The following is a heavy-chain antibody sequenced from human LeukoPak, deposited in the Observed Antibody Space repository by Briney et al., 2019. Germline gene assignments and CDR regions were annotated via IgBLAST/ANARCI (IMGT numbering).Heavy chain of an antibody. CDR2: ISSNGGST. V-gene: IGHV3-64D*06. CDR1: GFTFSSYA. D-gene: IGHD2-15*01. Sequence: GGSLRLSCSASGFTFSSYAMHWVRQAPGKGLEYVSAISSNGGSTYYADSVKGRFTISRDNYKNTLYLQMSSLRAEDTAVYYCVNLGYCSGGSCYSGAFDIWGQGTMVTVSS. CDR3: VNLGYCSGGSCYSGAFDI. J-gene: IGHJ3*02.